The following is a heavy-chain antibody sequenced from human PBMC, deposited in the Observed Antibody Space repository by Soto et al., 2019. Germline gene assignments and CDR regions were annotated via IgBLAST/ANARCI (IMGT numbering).Heavy chain of an antibody. CDR2: VYQSGTA. Sequence: SETMSLTCVVSNSSIISNYCWGWIRQPAGKGLEWMGIVYQSGTAFYNPSLKSRVTMSIDMSEDQFSLRLASVTAADTAVYYCTRERYWDCAVDSWGHGTRVTVAS. J-gene: IGHJ5*01. CDR1: NSSIISNYC. V-gene: IGHV4-38-2*02. D-gene: IGHD3-9*01. CDR3: TRERYWDCAVDS.